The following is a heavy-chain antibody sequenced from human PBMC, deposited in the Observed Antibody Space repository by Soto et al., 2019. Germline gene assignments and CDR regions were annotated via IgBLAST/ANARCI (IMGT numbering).Heavy chain of an antibody. CDR3: ARRGYDILTGYYGGYYGMDV. CDR1: GGSFSGYY. V-gene: IGHV4-34*01. Sequence: SETLSLTCAVYGGSFSGYYWSWIRQPPGKGLEWIGEVNHSGSTNYNPSLKSRVTISVDTSKNQFSLKLSSVTAADTAVYYCARRGYDILTGYYGGYYGMDVWGQGTTVTV. CDR2: VNHSGST. J-gene: IGHJ6*02. D-gene: IGHD3-9*01.